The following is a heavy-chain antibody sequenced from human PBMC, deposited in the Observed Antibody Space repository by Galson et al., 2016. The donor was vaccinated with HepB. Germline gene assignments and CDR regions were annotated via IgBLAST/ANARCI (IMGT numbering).Heavy chain of an antibody. J-gene: IGHJ5*02. CDR3: ARADFWSGYPPGWFAP. V-gene: IGHV3-33*07. Sequence: SLRLSCAASGFTFRSHGMYWVRQAPGRGLEWVAFIWYDGSNKYYLDSVKGRFSISRDNSKNTLYLQMNSLRAEDTAIYYCARADFWSGYPPGWFAPWGQGTLVTVSS. CDR2: IWYDGSNK. D-gene: IGHD3-3*01. CDR1: GFTFRSHG.